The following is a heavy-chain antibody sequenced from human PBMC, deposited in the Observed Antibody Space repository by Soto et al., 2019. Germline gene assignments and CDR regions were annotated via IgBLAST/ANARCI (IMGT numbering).Heavy chain of an antibody. D-gene: IGHD1-26*01. CDR3: ARGSWELRAFDI. V-gene: IGHV3-53*01. J-gene: IGHJ3*02. CDR2: IYSDGST. Sequence: EVQLVESGGDLIQPGGSLRLSCAASGFTVSNNYMTWVRQAPGKGLEWVSLIYSDGSTYYADAVKGRFTISRDNSKNTLYVQMNSLRAEDTAVYYCARGSWELRAFDIWGQGTMVTVSS. CDR1: GFTVSNNY.